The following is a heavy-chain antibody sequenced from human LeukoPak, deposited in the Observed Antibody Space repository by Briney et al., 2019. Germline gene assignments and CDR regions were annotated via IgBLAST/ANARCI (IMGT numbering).Heavy chain of an antibody. CDR3: AREGYSSGCLV. CDR1: GFTFSSYS. Sequence: GGSLRLSCAASGFTFSSYSMNWVRQAPGKGLEWVSYISSSSSTIYYADSVKGRFTISRDNAKNSLYLQMNSLRAEDTAVYYCAREGYSSGCLVWGQGTLVTVSS. J-gene: IGHJ4*02. V-gene: IGHV3-48*04. CDR2: ISSSSSTI. D-gene: IGHD6-19*01.